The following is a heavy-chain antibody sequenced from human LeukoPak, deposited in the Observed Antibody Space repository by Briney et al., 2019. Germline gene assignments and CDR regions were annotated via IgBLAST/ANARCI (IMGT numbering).Heavy chain of an antibody. CDR3: AREGYHDSGLGYFDL. Sequence: GGSLRLSCAASGFTVSSNYMSWVRQAPGKGLEWVSVIYGGDSTNYADSVKGRFTISRDKSKNTLYLQMNSLRAEDTALYYCAREGYHDSGLGYFDLWGRGTLVTVSS. CDR2: IYGGDST. V-gene: IGHV3-53*01. CDR1: GFTVSSNY. D-gene: IGHD3-22*01. J-gene: IGHJ2*01.